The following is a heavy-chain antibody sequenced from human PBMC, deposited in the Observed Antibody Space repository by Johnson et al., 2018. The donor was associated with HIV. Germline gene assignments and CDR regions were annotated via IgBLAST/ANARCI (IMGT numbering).Heavy chain of an antibody. CDR1: GFTFSSYA. J-gene: IGHJ3*02. V-gene: IGHV3-30-3*01. CDR3: ARRLYDSSSYYYLLGAFYI. CDR2: ISSDGNNK. Sequence: VQLVESGGGVVQPGRSLRLSCASPGFTFSSYAMHWVRQAPGKGLEWQAVISSDGNNKYYADSVKDRFTISRDNSKNTVYLQMTSLRAEDTAVYYCARRLYDSSSYYYLLGAFYIWGQGTMVTVSS. D-gene: IGHD3-22*01.